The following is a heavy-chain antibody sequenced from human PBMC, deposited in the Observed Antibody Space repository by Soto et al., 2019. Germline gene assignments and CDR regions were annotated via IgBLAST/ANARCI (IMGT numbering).Heavy chain of an antibody. J-gene: IGHJ6*02. V-gene: IGHV3-23*01. Sequence: EVQLLESGGGLVQPGGSLRLSCAASGFTLSNYAMSWVRQAPGKGLEWVSASSGSGGSTYYANSVKGRFTISRDNSKNTLYLQLNSLRAEDTAVYYCAKDGYYDLDRDVWGQGTTVTVSS. CDR2: SSGSGGST. CDR1: GFTLSNYA. CDR3: AKDGYYDLDRDV.